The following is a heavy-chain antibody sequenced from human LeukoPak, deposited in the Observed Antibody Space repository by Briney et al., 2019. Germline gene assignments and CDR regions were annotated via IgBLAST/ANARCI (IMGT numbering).Heavy chain of an antibody. J-gene: IGHJ3*02. Sequence: GASVKVSCKASGYTFTGYYMHWVRQAPGQGLEWMGWINPNSGGTNYAQKFQGRVTMTRDTSISTAYMELSRLRSDDTAVYYCARATTMIVVVITPAFDIWGQGTMVTVSS. D-gene: IGHD3-22*01. CDR3: ARATTMIVVVITPAFDI. CDR1: GYTFTGYY. V-gene: IGHV1-2*02. CDR2: INPNSGGT.